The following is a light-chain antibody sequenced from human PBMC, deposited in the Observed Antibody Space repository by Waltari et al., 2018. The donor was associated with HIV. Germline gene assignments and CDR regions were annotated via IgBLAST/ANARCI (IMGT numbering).Light chain of an antibody. Sequence: SYELTQPPSVSVSPGQTARITCSGDALSRQFAYWYQQQPGQAPVSVMFKDSERPPDIPERFSGSSSGTKATLTISGVQPEDEADFYCQSADSSGTVTFGGGTKLTVL. V-gene: IGLV3-25*03. CDR3: QSADSSGTVT. J-gene: IGLJ2*01. CDR1: ALSRQF. CDR2: KDS.